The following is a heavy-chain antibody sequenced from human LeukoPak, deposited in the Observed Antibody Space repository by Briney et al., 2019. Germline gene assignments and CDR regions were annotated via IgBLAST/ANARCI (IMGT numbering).Heavy chain of an antibody. Sequence: GGSLRLSCAASGFTFSSYAMHWVRQAPGKGLEWVAVISYDGSNKYYADSVKGRFTISRDNSKNTLYLQMNSLRAEDTAVYYCARDSPPRVGATSYYFDYWGQGTLVTVSS. CDR2: ISYDGSNK. CDR3: ARDSPPRVGATSYYFDY. J-gene: IGHJ4*02. D-gene: IGHD1-26*01. CDR1: GFTFSSYA. V-gene: IGHV3-30-3*01.